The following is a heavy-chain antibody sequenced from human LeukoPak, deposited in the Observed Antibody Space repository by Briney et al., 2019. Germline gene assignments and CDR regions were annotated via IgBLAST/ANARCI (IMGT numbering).Heavy chain of an antibody. CDR2: IYHSGST. V-gene: IGHV4-38-2*02. CDR1: GYSISSGYY. CDR3: ARAEVPNYYYYMDV. J-gene: IGHJ6*03. Sequence: PSETLSLTCTVSGYSISSGYYWGWIRQPPGKGLEWIGSIYHSGSTYYNPYLKSRVTISVDTSKNQFSLKLSSVTAADTAVYYCARAEVPNYYYYMDVWGKGTTVTVSS.